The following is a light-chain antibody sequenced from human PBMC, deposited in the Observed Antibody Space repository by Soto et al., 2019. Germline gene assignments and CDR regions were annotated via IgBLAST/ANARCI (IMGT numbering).Light chain of an antibody. CDR3: QQRSNWPPNT. J-gene: IGKJ5*01. CDR2: GAS. CDR1: QSVSSSY. V-gene: IGKV3D-20*02. Sequence: VLTQSPGTLSLSPGERATLSCRASQSVSSSYLAWYQQKPGQAPGLLIYGASSRATGIPDRFSGSGSGTDFTLTISSLEPEDFAVYYCQQRSNWPPNTFGQGTRLEIK.